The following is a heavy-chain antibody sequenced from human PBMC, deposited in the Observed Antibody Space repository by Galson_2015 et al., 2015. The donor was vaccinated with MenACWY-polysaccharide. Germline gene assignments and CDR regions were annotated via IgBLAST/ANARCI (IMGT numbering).Heavy chain of an antibody. CDR3: ARVRYSTGKYQFDY. CDR1: GFTFSNYA. D-gene: IGHD2-2*01. CDR2: IGGSGSNT. Sequence: SLRLSCAASGFTFSNYAMSWVRQAPGKGLEWVSTIGGSGSNTHYADSVKGRFTISRDNSKNTLSLQMNSLRAEDTAVYYCARVRYSTGKYQFDYWDQGTLVAVSS. V-gene: IGHV3-23*01. J-gene: IGHJ4*02.